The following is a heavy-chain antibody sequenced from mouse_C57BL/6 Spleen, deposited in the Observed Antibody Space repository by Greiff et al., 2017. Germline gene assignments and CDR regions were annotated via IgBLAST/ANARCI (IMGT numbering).Heavy chain of an antibody. CDR3: ARLYYVPFAV. V-gene: IGHV1-64*01. CDR1: GYTFTSYW. J-gene: IGHJ1*03. CDR2: IHPNSGST. Sequence: QVQLQQPGAELVKPGASVKLSCKASGYTFTSYWMHWVKQRPGQGLEWIGMIHPNSGSTNYNEKFKSKATLTVDKSSSTDYMQLSSLTSEDSAVYFCARLYYVPFAVWGTGTLGTVSA. D-gene: IGHD2-1*01.